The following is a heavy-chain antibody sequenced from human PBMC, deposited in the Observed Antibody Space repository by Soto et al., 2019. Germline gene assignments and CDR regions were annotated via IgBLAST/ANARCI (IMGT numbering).Heavy chain of an antibody. J-gene: IGHJ4*02. CDR1: GFNVSGTY. V-gene: IGHV3-53*03. CDR3: VREDRVPSTTGRSVAY. CDR2: LYGTGST. Sequence: EVQLVESGGGLIQPGGSLRLSCAASGFNVSGTYMSWVRLPPGKGLEWVSLLYGTGSTHYPKSVKGRFTGSRDVSKNTLLLQMNNLRAEDSGMYYCVREDRVPSTTGRSVAYWGRGTLVTVSS. D-gene: IGHD1-1*01.